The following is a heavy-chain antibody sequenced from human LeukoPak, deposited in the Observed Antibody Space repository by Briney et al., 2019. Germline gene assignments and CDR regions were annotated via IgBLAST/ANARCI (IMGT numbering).Heavy chain of an antibody. J-gene: IGHJ4*02. CDR2: INWNGASI. V-gene: IGHV3-9*01. CDR3: VKTNSGRYSAPFDY. CDR1: GFNFDESA. D-gene: IGHD1-26*01. Sequence: PGRSLRLSCAASGFNFDESAMHWVRQAPGKGLEWVSGINWNGASIDYADSVKGRFTISRDNAKNSLYLQMNSLRAEDTALYYCVKTNSGRYSAPFDYWGQGTLVTVSS.